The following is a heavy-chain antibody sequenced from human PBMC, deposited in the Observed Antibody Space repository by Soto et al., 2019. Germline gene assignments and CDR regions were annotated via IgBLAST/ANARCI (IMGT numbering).Heavy chain of an antibody. D-gene: IGHD6-25*01. CDR3: ARDLGVTATGPSLDY. J-gene: IGHJ4*02. CDR1: GFTFRTYR. Sequence: EVQLVESGGGLVKPGESLSLSCAASGFTFRTYRMTWVRQAPGKGLEWVSAISSTSTYIFYADSVKGRFTISRDNAKNSLYLQMNSLRAEDTAVYYCARDLGVTATGPSLDYWGQGTQVTVSS. CDR2: ISSTSTYI. V-gene: IGHV3-21*01.